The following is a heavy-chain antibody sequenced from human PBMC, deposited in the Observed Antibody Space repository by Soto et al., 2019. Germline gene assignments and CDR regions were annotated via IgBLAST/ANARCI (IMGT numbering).Heavy chain of an antibody. CDR1: GFTFSSYG. Sequence: QPGGSLRLSCAASGFTFSSYGMHWVRQAPGKGLEWVAVISYDGSNKYYADSVKGRFTISRDNSKNTLYLQMNSLRAEDTAVYYCAKGSYSGYDIPPYYYYGMDVWGQGTTVTVSS. CDR3: AKGSYSGYDIPPYYYYGMDV. CDR2: ISYDGSNK. D-gene: IGHD5-12*01. V-gene: IGHV3-30*18. J-gene: IGHJ6*02.